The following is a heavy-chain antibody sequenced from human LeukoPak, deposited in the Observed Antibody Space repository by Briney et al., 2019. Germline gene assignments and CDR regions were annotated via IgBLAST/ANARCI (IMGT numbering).Heavy chain of an antibody. CDR2: IIPFLGIA. V-gene: IGHV1-69*04. CDR3: ASGRYYYDTSGYYRGTTDY. J-gene: IGHJ4*02. D-gene: IGHD3-22*01. CDR1: GGTFSSYG. Sequence: SVKVSCKASGGTFSSYGFSWVRQAPGQGLEWMGRIIPFLGIANYAQKFQGRVTITADTSTSTAYMELSSLKSEDTAVYYCASGRYYYDTSGYYRGTTDYWGQGTLVIASS.